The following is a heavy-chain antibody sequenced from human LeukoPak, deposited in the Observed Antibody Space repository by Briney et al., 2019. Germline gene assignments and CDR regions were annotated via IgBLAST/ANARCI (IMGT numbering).Heavy chain of an antibody. D-gene: IGHD3-22*01. V-gene: IGHV1-58*02. J-gene: IGHJ4*02. CDR1: GFSFSSSS. CDR3: AAVFGSGYYYYFDY. Sequence: ASVKVSCKASGFSFSSSSMQWVRQARGQRLEWIGWLAVGSGNTNYAQKFQGRVTITRDMSTSTAYMELSSLRSEDTALYYCAAVFGSGYYYYFDYWGQGSLVTVSS. CDR2: LAVGSGNT.